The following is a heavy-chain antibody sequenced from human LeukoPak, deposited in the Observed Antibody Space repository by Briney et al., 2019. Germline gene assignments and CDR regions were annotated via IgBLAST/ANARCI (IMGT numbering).Heavy chain of an antibody. V-gene: IGHV4-59*01. CDR2: IYYSGST. Sequence: SETLSLTCTVSGGFISSYYWSWIRQPPGKGLEWIGYIYYSGSTNYNPSLKSRVTISVDTSKNQFSLKLSSVTAADTAVYYCARSSGWEFDYWGQGTLVTVSS. CDR3: ARSSGWEFDY. D-gene: IGHD6-19*01. J-gene: IGHJ4*02. CDR1: GGFISSYY.